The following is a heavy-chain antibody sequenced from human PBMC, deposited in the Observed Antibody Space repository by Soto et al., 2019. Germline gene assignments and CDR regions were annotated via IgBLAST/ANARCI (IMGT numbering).Heavy chain of an antibody. CDR2: IKEDGSEK. D-gene: IGHD1-26*01. CDR1: GFTVSSFW. J-gene: IGHJ4*02. Sequence: EVQLVVSGGGLVQPGGSLRLSCAASGFTVSSFWMSWVSQAPGKGLEWVDSIKEDGSEKTYVDSVKGRFSISRDTAKNALYLQMNSRRFEDAAVYYCASYRTMRCWGQGTPVTVPS. V-gene: IGHV3-7*03. CDR3: ASYRTMRC.